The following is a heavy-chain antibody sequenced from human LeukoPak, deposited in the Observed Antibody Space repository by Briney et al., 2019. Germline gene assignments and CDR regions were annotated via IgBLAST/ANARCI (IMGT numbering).Heavy chain of an antibody. CDR2: ISSSGSTI. V-gene: IGHV3-48*03. J-gene: IGHJ4*02. D-gene: IGHD2-15*01. CDR1: GFTFSSYE. Sequence: GGSLRLSCAASGFTFSSYEMNWVRQAPGKGLEWISYISSSGSTIYYADSVKGRFTISRDNAKNSLYLQMNSLRAEDTAVYYCAREYCSGGTCYLPGYWGQGTLVTVSS. CDR3: AREYCSGGTCYLPGY.